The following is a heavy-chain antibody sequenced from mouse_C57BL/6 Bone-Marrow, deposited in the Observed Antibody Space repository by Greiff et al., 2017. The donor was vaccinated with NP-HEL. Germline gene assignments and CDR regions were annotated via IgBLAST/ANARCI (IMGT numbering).Heavy chain of an antibody. J-gene: IGHJ4*01. CDR2: IYPGDGDT. CDR1: GYAFSSYW. CDR3: ARGVYYFYAMDY. D-gene: IGHD2-1*01. V-gene: IGHV1-80*01. Sequence: VQLQQSGAELVKPGASVKISCKASGYAFSSYWMNWVKQRPGKGLEWIGQIYPGDGDTNYNGKFKGKATLTADKSSSTAYMQLSSLTSEDSAVYFCARGVYYFYAMDYWGQGTSVTVSS.